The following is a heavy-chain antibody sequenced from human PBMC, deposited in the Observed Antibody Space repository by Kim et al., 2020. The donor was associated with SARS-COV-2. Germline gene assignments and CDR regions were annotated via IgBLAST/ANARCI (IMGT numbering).Heavy chain of an antibody. D-gene: IGHD3-22*01. CDR1: GGSISSGGYY. CDR3: ARARRGYYYDSSGYGYYYYGMDV. J-gene: IGHJ6*02. CDR2: IYYSGST. Sequence: SETLSLTCTVSGGSISSGGYYWSWIRQHPGKGLEWIGYIYYSGSTYYNPSLKSRVTISVDTSKNQFSLKLSSVTAADTAVYYCARARRGYYYDSSGYGYYYYGMDVWGQGTTVTVSS. V-gene: IGHV4-31*03.